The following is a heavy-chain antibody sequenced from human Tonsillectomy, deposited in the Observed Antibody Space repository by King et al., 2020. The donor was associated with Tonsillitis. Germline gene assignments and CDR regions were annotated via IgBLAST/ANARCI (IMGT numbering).Heavy chain of an antibody. Sequence: VQLVESGGGLVQPGGSLRLSCAASGFTFSSYAVNWVRQAPGKGLEWVSAFSGSGTGTYYADSVKGRFSISRDNSKNTLYLQMNSLRAEDTAVYYCAKVGSERQLLGPLDYWGQGTLVTVSS. D-gene: IGHD1-1*01. CDR3: AKVGSERQLLGPLDY. J-gene: IGHJ4*02. CDR2: FSGSGTGT. V-gene: IGHV3-23*04. CDR1: GFTFSSYA.